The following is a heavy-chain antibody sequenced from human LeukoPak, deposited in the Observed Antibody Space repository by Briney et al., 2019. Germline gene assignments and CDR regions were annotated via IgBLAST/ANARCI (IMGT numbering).Heavy chain of an antibody. CDR1: GFTFSSYW. V-gene: IGHV3-74*01. CDR3: AKRSDYGGNSNYFDF. D-gene: IGHD4-23*01. J-gene: IGHJ4*02. Sequence: GGSLRLSCAASGFTFSSYWMHWVRQAPGKGLMWVSRINSDGSSTSYADSVKGRFTISRDNAKNTLYLQMNSLRAEDTAVYYCAKRSDYGGNSNYFDFWGQGTLVAVSS. CDR2: INSDGSST.